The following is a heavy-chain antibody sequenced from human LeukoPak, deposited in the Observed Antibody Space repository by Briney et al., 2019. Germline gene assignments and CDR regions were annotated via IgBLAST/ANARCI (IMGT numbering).Heavy chain of an antibody. Sequence: ASVKVSCKASGYTFTSYGISWVRQAPGQGLEWMGWISAYNGNTNYAQKLQGRVTMTTDTSTSTAYMELRSLRSDDTAVYYCARMGTRLGHPYSGSYYDYWGQGTLVTVSS. J-gene: IGHJ4*02. D-gene: IGHD1-26*01. CDR1: GYTFTSYG. V-gene: IGHV1-18*01. CDR2: ISAYNGNT. CDR3: ARMGTRLGHPYSGSYYDY.